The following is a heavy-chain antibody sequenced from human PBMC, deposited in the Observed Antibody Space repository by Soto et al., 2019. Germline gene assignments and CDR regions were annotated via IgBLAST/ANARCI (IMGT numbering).Heavy chain of an antibody. D-gene: IGHD5-18*01. V-gene: IGHV4-59*01. J-gene: IGHJ3*02. Sequence: PLETLSLTCTVSGGSSSSYYWSWIRQPPGKGLEWIGYIYYSGTTNYNPSLKSRVTISVDTSKNQFSLRLTSVTAADTAVFYCGRPNTEPDAFDIWGQGTMVTVSS. CDR3: GRPNTEPDAFDI. CDR1: GGSSSSYY. CDR2: IYYSGTT.